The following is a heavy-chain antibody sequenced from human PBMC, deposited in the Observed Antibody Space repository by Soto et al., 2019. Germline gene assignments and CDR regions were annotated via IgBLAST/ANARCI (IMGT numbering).Heavy chain of an antibody. CDR1: GFTFSIYA. CDR3: AKGVGYSSCPY. V-gene: IGHV3-23*01. J-gene: IGHJ4*02. CDR2: INGHGGST. Sequence: EVHLLESGGGFVQPGGSLRLSCAASGFTFSIYAMNWVRQAPGKGLEWVSNINGHGGSTYYADSVKGRFTISRDNAKKTLYRQMHGLRAEDTAVYYWAKGVGYSSCPYWGQGTLVTVSS. D-gene: IGHD6-19*01.